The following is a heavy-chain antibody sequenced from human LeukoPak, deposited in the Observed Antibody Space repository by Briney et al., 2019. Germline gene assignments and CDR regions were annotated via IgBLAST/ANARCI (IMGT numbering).Heavy chain of an antibody. CDR1: GCSISSGSYY. V-gene: IGHV4-61*02. CDR3: ARDPLGIAVAGSFYYYYYGMDV. CDR2: IYTSGST. J-gene: IGHJ6*02. Sequence: SQTLSLTCTVSGCSISSGSYYWSWIRQPAGKGLEWIGRIYTSGSTNYNPSLKSRVTISVDTYKNQFSLQLSSVTAADTAVYYCARDPLGIAVAGSFYYYYYGMDVWGQGTTVTVSS. D-gene: IGHD6-19*01.